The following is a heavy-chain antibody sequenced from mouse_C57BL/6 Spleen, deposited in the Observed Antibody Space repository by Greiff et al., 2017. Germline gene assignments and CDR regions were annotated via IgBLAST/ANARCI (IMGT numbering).Heavy chain of an antibody. V-gene: IGHV5-17*01. CDR1: GFTFSDYG. CDR3: ARNYGSSYVGYFDY. J-gene: IGHJ2*01. CDR2: ISSGSSTI. Sequence: EVKLVESGGGLVKPGGSLKLSCAASGFTFSDYGMHWVRQAPETGLEWVAYISSGSSTIYYAVTVKGRFTISRDNAKNTLFLQMTSLRSEDTAMYYCARNYGSSYVGYFDYWGQGTTLTVSS. D-gene: IGHD1-1*01.